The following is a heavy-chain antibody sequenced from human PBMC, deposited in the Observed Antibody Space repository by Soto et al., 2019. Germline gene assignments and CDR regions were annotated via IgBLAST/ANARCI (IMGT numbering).Heavy chain of an antibody. CDR2: QWFDGSNK. Sequence: QVQLVESGGAAVQPGRSLRLSCVGSGFTFSNYGMHWVRQAPGKGLDWVAVQWFDGSNKFHTDSVQGRFTSSRDNSQNTVYLQMNSLRAEDTAVYYCARDVGDVMSTIKVNGMDVWGQGTTVTVSS. CDR3: ARDVGDVMSTIKVNGMDV. V-gene: IGHV3-33*01. J-gene: IGHJ6*02. CDR1: GFTFSNYG. D-gene: IGHD5-12*01.